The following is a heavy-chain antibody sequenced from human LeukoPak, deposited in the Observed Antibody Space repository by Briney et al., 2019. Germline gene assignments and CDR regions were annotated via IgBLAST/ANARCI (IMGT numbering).Heavy chain of an antibody. CDR1: GGSISSYY. D-gene: IGHD5/OR15-5a*01. Sequence: SETLSLTCTVSGGSISSYYWSWIRQPPGKGLEWIGYISYSGSTNYNPSLKTRVTISVDTSKNHFSLKLSSVTAADTAVYYCARSLRSYWYFDLWGRGTLVTVSS. J-gene: IGHJ2*01. CDR3: ARSLRSYWYFDL. V-gene: IGHV4-59*01. CDR2: ISYSGST.